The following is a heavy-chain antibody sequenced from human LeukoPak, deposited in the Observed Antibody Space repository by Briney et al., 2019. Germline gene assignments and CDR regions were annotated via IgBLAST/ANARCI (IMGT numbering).Heavy chain of an antibody. Sequence: SETLSLTCTVSGGSISSYYWSWIRQPAGKGLEWIGRIYTSGSTNYNPSLKSRVTMSVDTSKNQFSLKLSSVTAADTAVYYCAREGPYYYGSGSYPRKYNWFDPWGQGTLVTVSS. J-gene: IGHJ5*02. V-gene: IGHV4-4*07. CDR3: AREGPYYYGSGSYPRKYNWFDP. CDR1: GGSISSYY. D-gene: IGHD3-10*01. CDR2: IYTSGST.